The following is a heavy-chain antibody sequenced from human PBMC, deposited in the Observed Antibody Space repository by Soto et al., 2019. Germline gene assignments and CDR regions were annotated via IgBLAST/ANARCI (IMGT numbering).Heavy chain of an antibody. V-gene: IGHV4-61*01. CDR3: ARDRVVVVAATRAGHWFDP. D-gene: IGHD2-15*01. CDR1: GGSVSSGSYY. J-gene: IGHJ5*02. CDR2: IYYSGST. Sequence: PSETLSLTCTVSGGSVSSGSYYWSWIRQPPGKGLEWIGYIYYSGSTNYNPSLKSRVTTSVDTSKNQFSLKLSSVTAADTAVYYCARDRVVVVAATRAGHWFDPWGQGTLVTVSS.